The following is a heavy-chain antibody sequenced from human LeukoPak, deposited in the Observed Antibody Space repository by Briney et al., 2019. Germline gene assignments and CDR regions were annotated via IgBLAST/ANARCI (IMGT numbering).Heavy chain of an antibody. CDR1: GYIFTNYW. CDR2: IFPDDSDT. V-gene: IGHV5-51*01. D-gene: IGHD3-10*01. CDR3: VRPQTGAGDAFDL. Sequence: GESLKISCEASGYIFTNYWIAWVRHMPGKGLECIGIIFPDDSDTRYSPSFQGQVTISVDKSINTTYLQWNSLKASDTAIYFCVRPQTGAGDAFDLWGQGTLVTVFS. J-gene: IGHJ3*01.